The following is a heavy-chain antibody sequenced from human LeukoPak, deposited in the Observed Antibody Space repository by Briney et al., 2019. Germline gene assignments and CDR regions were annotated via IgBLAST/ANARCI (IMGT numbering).Heavy chain of an antibody. V-gene: IGHV4-39*01. D-gene: IGHD3-3*01. CDR1: GDSISTSDYH. CDR2: LYHSGST. CDR3: ARQGDSTKGYYLDWFDP. Sequence: PSETLSLTCTVSGDSISTSDYHWGWMRQPPGKGPEWIGTLYHSGSTHYNPSLESRLTISVDTSKNQFSLKLYSVTAADTAVYYCARQGDSTKGYYLDWFDPWGQGTLVIVSS. J-gene: IGHJ5*02.